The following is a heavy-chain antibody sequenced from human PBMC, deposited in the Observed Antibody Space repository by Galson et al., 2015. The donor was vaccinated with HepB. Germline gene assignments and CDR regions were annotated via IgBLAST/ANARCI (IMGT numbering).Heavy chain of an antibody. D-gene: IGHD3-16*01. CDR2: ILYSGST. CDR3: ARIWGGEVNYGMDV. Sequence: ETLSLTCTVSGGSISSYYWSWIRQPPGKGLEQIGYILYSGSTNYNPSLKSRVTISVDTSKNQFSLKLSSVTAADTAVYYCARIWGGEVNYGMDVWGQGTTVTVSS. V-gene: IGHV4-59*01. CDR1: GGSISSYY. J-gene: IGHJ6*02.